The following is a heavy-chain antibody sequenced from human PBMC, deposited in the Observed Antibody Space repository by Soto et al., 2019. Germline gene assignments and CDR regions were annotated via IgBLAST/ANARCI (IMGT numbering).Heavy chain of an antibody. J-gene: IGHJ6*03. V-gene: IGHV1-18*01. D-gene: IGHD3-3*01. CDR1: GYTFTSYG. CDR2: ISAYNGNT. CDR3: ASLGADKITIFGVVYYYMDV. Sequence: ASVKVSCKASGYTFTSYGISWVRQAPGQELEWMGWISAYNGNTNYAQKLQGRVTMTTDTSTSTAYMELRSLRSDDTAVYYCASLGADKITIFGVVYYYMDVWGKGTTVTVSS.